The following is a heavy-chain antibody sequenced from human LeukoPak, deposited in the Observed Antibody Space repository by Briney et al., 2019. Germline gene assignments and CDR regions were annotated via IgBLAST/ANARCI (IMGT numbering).Heavy chain of an antibody. J-gene: IGHJ3*02. V-gene: IGHV4-4*07. D-gene: IGHD2-21*02. CDR3: ARGCGGDCYSDDAFDI. CDR2: IYTSGST. Sequence: PSETLSLTCTVSGVSISSYYWSWIRQPAGKGLEWIGRIYTSGSTNYNPSLKSRVTMSVDTSKNQFSLKLSSVTAADTAVYYCARGCGGDCYSDDAFDIWGQGTMVTVSS. CDR1: GVSISSYY.